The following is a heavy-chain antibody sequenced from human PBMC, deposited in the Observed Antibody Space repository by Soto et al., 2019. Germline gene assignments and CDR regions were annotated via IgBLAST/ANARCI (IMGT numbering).Heavy chain of an antibody. CDR3: ARDGARYSSADWGYGMDV. J-gene: IGHJ6*02. D-gene: IGHD6-19*01. CDR1: GFTFSSYS. CDR2: IWYDGSNK. Sequence: VQLVESGGGLVKPGGSLRLSCAASGFTFSSYSMHWVRQAPGKGLEWVAVIWYDGSNKYYADSVKGRFTISRDNSKNTLYLQMNSLRAEDTAVYYCARDGARYSSADWGYGMDVWGQGTTVTVSS. V-gene: IGHV3-33*08.